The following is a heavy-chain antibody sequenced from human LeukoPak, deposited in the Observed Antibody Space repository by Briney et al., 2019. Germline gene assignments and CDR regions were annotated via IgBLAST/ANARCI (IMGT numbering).Heavy chain of an antibody. CDR2: INTDGSST. V-gene: IGHV3-74*01. Sequence: GGSLRLSCAASGFTFSSYWMHWVRQAPGKGLVWVSRINTDGSSTNYADSVKGRFTISRDNAKNMLYMQMNSLRAEDTAVYYCARDYGSGILDYWGQGTLVTVSS. CDR1: GFTFSSYW. D-gene: IGHD3-10*01. J-gene: IGHJ4*02. CDR3: ARDYGSGILDY.